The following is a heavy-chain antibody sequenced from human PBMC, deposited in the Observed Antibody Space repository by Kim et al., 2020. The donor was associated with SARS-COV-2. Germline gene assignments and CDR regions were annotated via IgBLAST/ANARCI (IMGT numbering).Heavy chain of an antibody. J-gene: IGHJ5*02. D-gene: IGHD6-19*01. V-gene: IGHV4-4*02. CDR1: GGSISSSNW. CDR2: IYHSGST. Sequence: SETLSLTCAVSGGSISSSNWWSWVRQPPGKGLEWIGEIYHSGSTNYNPSLKSRVTISVDKSKNQFSLKLSSVTAADTAVYYCARRKGGAVAGTLGWFDPWGQGTLVTVSS. CDR3: ARRKGGAVAGTLGWFDP.